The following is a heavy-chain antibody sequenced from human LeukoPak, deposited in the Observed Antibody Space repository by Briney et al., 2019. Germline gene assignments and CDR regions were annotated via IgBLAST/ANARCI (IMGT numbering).Heavy chain of an antibody. CDR1: GFCCRKYA. CDR2: IGSGGGGT. D-gene: IGHD3-10*01. Sequence: GGSLKLSCAASGFCCRKYAHKRLPLTAGKGVGRVAGIGSGGGGTYYADFVKGRFTVSRDNSKNTVYLQMNSLRVEDTAVYYCVKDRSDYASGNFDYWGQGTQVTVSS. CDR3: VKDRSDYASGNFDY. J-gene: IGHJ4*02. V-gene: IGHV3-23*01.